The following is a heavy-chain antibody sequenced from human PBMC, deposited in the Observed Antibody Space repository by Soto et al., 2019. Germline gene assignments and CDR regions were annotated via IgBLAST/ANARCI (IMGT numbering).Heavy chain of an antibody. CDR2: INPSGGSA. J-gene: IGHJ6*02. CDR3: ARERQLELWGPYYYGMDV. CDR1: GYTFTSYY. Sequence: VASVKVSCKASGYTFTSYYMHWVRQAPGQGLEWMGIINPSGGSASYAQKLQGRVTMTRDTSTSTVYMELSSLRSEDTAVYYCARERQLELWGPYYYGMDVWGQGTTVTVSS. V-gene: IGHV1-46*01. D-gene: IGHD1-1*01.